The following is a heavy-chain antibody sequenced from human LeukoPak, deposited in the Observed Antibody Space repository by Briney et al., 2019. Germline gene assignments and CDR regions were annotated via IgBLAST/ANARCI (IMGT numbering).Heavy chain of an antibody. CDR3: ARLGFGYISNSYYYYMDV. Sequence: SETLSLTCTVSGGPISPYYWTWIRQAPGKGLEYIAYIHSSGSTNYIPSLKSRVTISVDTSKNHFSLEMRSVTAADTAVYYCARLGFGYISNSYYYYMDVWGKGTTVTVSS. D-gene: IGHD5-24*01. V-gene: IGHV4-59*08. J-gene: IGHJ6*03. CDR1: GGPISPYY. CDR2: IHSSGST.